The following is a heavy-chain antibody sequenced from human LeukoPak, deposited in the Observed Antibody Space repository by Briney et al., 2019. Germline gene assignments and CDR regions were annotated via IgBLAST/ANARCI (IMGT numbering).Heavy chain of an antibody. D-gene: IGHD4-17*01. J-gene: IGHJ5*02. CDR2: MYYYGST. CDR1: GDSISSTSYH. CDR3: ARGSVTNLYNWFDP. Sequence: SETLSLTCAVSGDSISSTSYHWGRIRQPPGKGLEWIGTMYYYGSTYYNPSLKSRVTISLDTSKNQFSLQLTSVTAADTAVYYCARGSVTNLYNWFDPWGQGTLVTVSS. V-gene: IGHV4-39*07.